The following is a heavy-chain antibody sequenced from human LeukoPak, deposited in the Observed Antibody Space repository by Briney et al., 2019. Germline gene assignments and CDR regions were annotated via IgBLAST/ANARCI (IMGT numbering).Heavy chain of an antibody. CDR3: ARGEQWELLPTR. CDR2: IYYSGST. Sequence: ASETLSLTCTVSGGSISSYYWSWIRQPPGKGLEWIGYIYYSGSTNYNPSLKSRVTISVDTSKNQFPLKLTSVTTADTAVYYCARGEQWELLPTRWGQGTLVTVSS. V-gene: IGHV4-59*01. CDR1: GGSISSYY. J-gene: IGHJ4*02. D-gene: IGHD1-26*01.